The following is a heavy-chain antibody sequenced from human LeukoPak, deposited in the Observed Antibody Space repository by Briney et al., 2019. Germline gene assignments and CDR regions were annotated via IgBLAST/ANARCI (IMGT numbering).Heavy chain of an antibody. V-gene: IGHV4-59*11. CDR1: NDSISPLY. J-gene: IGHJ4*02. CDR3: ARGGSAAKYYFDS. D-gene: IGHD6-13*01. Sequence: SETLSLTCTVSNDSISPLYWGWIRQPPGKGLEAIGYIFFSGTTNFNPSLKSRVTLPVDTSKNQFSLRLNSVTAADTAVYYCARGGSAAKYYFDSWGQGTLVTVSS. CDR2: IFFSGTT.